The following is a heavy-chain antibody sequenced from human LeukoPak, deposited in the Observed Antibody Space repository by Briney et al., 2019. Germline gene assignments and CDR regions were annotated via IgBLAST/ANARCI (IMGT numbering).Heavy chain of an antibody. D-gene: IGHD4-17*01. V-gene: IGHV3-23*01. CDR1: GFTFSVCA. CDR2: IIDSGGRT. Sequence: GGSLRLSCAASGFTFSVCAMTWVRQAPGKGLEWVSTIIDSGGRTYYADSVKGRFTISRDNSKSTLFLQMNSLRAEDTAIYYCAKDLGAAGAEIFDYWGQGTLVTVSS. J-gene: IGHJ4*02. CDR3: AKDLGAAGAEIFDY.